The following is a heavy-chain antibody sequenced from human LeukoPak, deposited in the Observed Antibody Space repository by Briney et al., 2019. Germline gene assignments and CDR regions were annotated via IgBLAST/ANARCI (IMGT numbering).Heavy chain of an antibody. V-gene: IGHV1-46*01. J-gene: IGHJ4*02. CDR1: GYTFTSYY. CDR2: INPSGGTT. CDR3: ARDPVGYCSGGSCYGYYLDY. Sequence: ASVKVSCKASGYTFTSYYMHWVRQAPGQGLEWMGIINPSGGTTGYAQKFQGRVTMTRDTSISTAYMELSRLRSDDTAVYYCARDPVGYCSGGSCYGYYLDYWGQGTLVTVSS. D-gene: IGHD2-15*01.